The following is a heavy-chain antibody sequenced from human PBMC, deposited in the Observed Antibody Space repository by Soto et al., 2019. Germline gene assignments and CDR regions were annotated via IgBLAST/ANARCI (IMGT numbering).Heavy chain of an antibody. CDR1: GFTFSSYC. D-gene: IGHD1-1*01. CDR3: ARNGDGHHDSLYY. CDR2: INQDGNED. J-gene: IGHJ4*02. V-gene: IGHV3-7*01. Sequence: GGSLRLSCAASGFTFSSYCMNWVRQAPGKGLEWVANINQDGNEDNLLYSVKGRFTISRDNAKNSLFLQMNSLTVDDTAVYSCARNGDGHHDSLYYWGQGALVTASS.